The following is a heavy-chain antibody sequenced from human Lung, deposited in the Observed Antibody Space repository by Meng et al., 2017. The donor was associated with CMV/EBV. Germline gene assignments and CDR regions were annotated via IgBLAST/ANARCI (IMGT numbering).Heavy chain of an antibody. D-gene: IGHD2-2*02. J-gene: IGHJ5*02. CDR1: GYTFTGYY. CDR2: INPNSGGT. V-gene: IGHV1-2*02. CDR3: ASGGYCSSTSCYRGWFDP. Sequence: ASXXVSXKASGYTFTGYYMHWVRQAPGQGLEWMGWINPNSGGTNYAQKFQGRVTMTRDTSISTAYMELSRLRSDDTAVYYCASGGYCSSTSCYRGWFDPRXQGTXVTVSS.